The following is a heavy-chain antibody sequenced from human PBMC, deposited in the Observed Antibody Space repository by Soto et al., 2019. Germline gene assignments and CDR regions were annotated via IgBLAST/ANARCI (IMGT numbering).Heavy chain of an antibody. Sequence: GGFLRLSCAASGFTFSSYAMSWVRQAPGKGLEWVSAISGSGGSTYYADSVRGRFTISRDNFKNTLYLQMNSLSPEDTAVYYCAKGGRTMFAPDAFDIWGQGTVVTVSS. CDR3: AKGGRTMFAPDAFDI. D-gene: IGHD3-16*01. V-gene: IGHV3-23*01. CDR1: GFTFSSYA. CDR2: ISGSGGST. J-gene: IGHJ3*02.